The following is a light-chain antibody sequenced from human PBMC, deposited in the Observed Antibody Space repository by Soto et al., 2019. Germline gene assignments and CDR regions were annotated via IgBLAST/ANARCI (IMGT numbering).Light chain of an antibody. CDR2: GAS. CDR1: YSISTN. CDR3: QQRSNWPIN. Sequence: EMVLTQSPATLSVSPGESATLSCRASYSISTNLAWYQQRPGQAPRLLIHGASTRAAGIPDRFSGSGSGTEFTLTISSLEPEDFAVYYCQQRSNWPINFGQGTRLEIK. V-gene: IGKV3-15*01. J-gene: IGKJ5*01.